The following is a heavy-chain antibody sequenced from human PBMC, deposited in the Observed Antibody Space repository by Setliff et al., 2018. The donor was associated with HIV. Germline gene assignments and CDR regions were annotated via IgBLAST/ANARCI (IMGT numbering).Heavy chain of an antibody. Sequence: GGSLRLSCGASGFTFNNYGMHWVRRAPGKGLEWVASISYHERDTFYADSVKGRFTISRDNAKTSLYLQMNSLRAEDTAVYYCATPGYSSGWEFYYFDNWGQGTLVTVSS. V-gene: IGHV3-30*03. CDR3: ATPGYSSGWEFYYFDN. J-gene: IGHJ4*02. CDR1: GFTFNNYG. CDR2: ISYHERDT. D-gene: IGHD6-19*01.